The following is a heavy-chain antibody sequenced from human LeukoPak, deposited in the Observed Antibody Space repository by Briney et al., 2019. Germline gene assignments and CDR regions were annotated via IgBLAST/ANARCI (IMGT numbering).Heavy chain of an antibody. J-gene: IGHJ4*02. Sequence: PSETLSLTCTVSGGYIGSYYWSWIRQPPGKGLEWIGSIYYSGSTYYNPSLKSRVTISVDTAKNQFSLKLSSVTAADTAVYYCARDRDFDYWGQGSLVTVSS. CDR3: ARDRDFDY. CDR2: IYYSGST. CDR1: GGYIGSYY. V-gene: IGHV4-39*07.